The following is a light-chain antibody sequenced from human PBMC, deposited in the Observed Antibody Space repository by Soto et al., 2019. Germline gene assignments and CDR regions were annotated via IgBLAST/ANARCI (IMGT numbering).Light chain of an antibody. CDR2: AAS. CDR3: QQANSFPWT. Sequence: DIQLTQSPSSLSASVGDRVVITCRASQGISNWLAWYQQKPGRAPKLLISAASSLQSGVPSRFSGSGSGTDFTLTITSLQPEHFATYYCQQANSFPWTFGQGTKVDIK. J-gene: IGKJ1*01. V-gene: IGKV1-12*01. CDR1: QGISNW.